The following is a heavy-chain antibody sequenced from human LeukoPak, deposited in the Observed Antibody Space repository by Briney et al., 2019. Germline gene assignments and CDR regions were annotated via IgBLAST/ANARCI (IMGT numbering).Heavy chain of an antibody. CDR1: GFTFSSYA. CDR3: ARDRTGIFDY. V-gene: IGHV3-30*04. CDR2: ISYDGSNK. D-gene: IGHD1-1*01. J-gene: IGHJ4*02. Sequence: GRSLRLSCAASGFTFSSYAMHWVRQAPGKGMEWVAVISYDGSNKYYADSVKGRFTISRDNSKNTLYLQMNSLRAEDTAVYYCARDRTGIFDYWGQGTLVTVSS.